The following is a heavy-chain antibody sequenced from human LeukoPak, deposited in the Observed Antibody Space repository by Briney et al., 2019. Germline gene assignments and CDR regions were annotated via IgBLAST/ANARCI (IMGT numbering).Heavy chain of an antibody. CDR3: ARGFLDFDF. CDR2: IWYDGTDT. J-gene: IGHJ4*01. V-gene: IGHV3-33*01. D-gene: IGHD3-3*01. CDR1: GFTFSRFN. Sequence: GGSLRLSCVASGFTFSRFNMHWVRQAPGKGLEWVALIWYDGTDTYYADAVKGRFTISRDDSKNTVYLQMNSLRAEDTAFYYCARGFLDFDFWGHGTLVTVSS.